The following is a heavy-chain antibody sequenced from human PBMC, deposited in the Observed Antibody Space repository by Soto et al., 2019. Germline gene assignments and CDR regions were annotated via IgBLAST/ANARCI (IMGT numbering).Heavy chain of an antibody. CDR2: IYYSGST. J-gene: IGHJ4*02. D-gene: IGHD6-13*01. CDR3: ARATDLAAAGIYYFDY. Sequence: SETLSLTCTVSGGSISSGGYYWSWIRQRPGKGLEWIGYIYYSGSTYYNPSLKSRVTISVDTSKNQFSLKLSSVTAADTAVCYCARATDLAAAGIYYFDYWGQGTLVTVSS. CDR1: GGSISSGGYY. V-gene: IGHV4-31*03.